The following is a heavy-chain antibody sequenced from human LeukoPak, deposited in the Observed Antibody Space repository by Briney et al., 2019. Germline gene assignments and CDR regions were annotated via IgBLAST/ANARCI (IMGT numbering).Heavy chain of an antibody. D-gene: IGHD6-19*01. CDR2: IYYSGST. Sequence: SETLSLTCTVSGGSVSSGSYYWSWIRQPPGKGLEWIGYIYYSGSTNYNPSLKSRVTISVDTSKNQLSLKLSSVTAADTAVYYCARVQQSGWSAIDYWGQGTLVTVSS. CDR1: GGSVSSGSYY. V-gene: IGHV4-61*01. CDR3: ARVQQSGWSAIDY. J-gene: IGHJ4*02.